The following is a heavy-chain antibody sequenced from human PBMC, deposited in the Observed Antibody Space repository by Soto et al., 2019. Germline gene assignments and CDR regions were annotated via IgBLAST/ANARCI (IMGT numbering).Heavy chain of an antibody. CDR1: YTFTSYG. V-gene: IGHV1-18*01. D-gene: IGHD2-2*01. CDR3: ARDRIVVVPAATPNWFDP. CDR2: ISAYNGNT. J-gene: IGHJ5*02. Sequence: YTFTSYGIGWVRQAPGQGLEWMGWISAYNGNTNYAQKLQGRVTMTTDTSTSTAYMELRSLRSDDTAVYYCARDRIVVVPAATPNWFDPWGQGTLVTVSS.